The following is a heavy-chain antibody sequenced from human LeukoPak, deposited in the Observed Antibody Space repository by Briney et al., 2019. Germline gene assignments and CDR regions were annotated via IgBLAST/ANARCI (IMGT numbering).Heavy chain of an antibody. CDR3: ASPLKEYYYDSSGQHVYYYGMDV. CDR2: IKQDRSEK. V-gene: IGHV3-7*01. D-gene: IGHD3-22*01. CDR1: GFTFSSYW. Sequence: GGSLRLSCAASGFTFSSYWMSWVRQAPGKGLEWVANIKQDRSEKYYVDSVKGRFTISRDNAKNSLYLQMNSLRAEDTAVYYCASPLKEYYYDSSGQHVYYYGMDVWGQGTTVTVSS. J-gene: IGHJ6*02.